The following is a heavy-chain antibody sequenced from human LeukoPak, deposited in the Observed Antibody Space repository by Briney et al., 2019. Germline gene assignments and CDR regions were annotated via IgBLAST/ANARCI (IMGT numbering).Heavy chain of an antibody. CDR1: GYTFTSYD. Sequence: ASVKVSCKASGYTFTSYDINWVRQATGQGLEWMGWMNPNSGNTGYAQKFQGRVTMTRNTSISTAYMELSSLRSEDTAVYYCARWGPDCSSTRCLQNYYYMDVWGKGTTVTVSS. J-gene: IGHJ6*03. CDR2: MNPNSGNT. D-gene: IGHD2-2*01. CDR3: ARWGPDCSSTRCLQNYYYMDV. V-gene: IGHV1-8*01.